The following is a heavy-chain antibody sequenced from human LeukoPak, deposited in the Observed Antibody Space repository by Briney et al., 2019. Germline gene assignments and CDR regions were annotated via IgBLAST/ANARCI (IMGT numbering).Heavy chain of an antibody. J-gene: IGHJ4*02. CDR2: ISSSSSYI. V-gene: IGHV3-21*01. Sequence: AGSLRLSCAASGFTFSSYSMNWVRQAPGKGLEWVSSISSSSSYIYYADSVKGRFTISRDNAKTSLYLQMNSLRAEDTAVYYCARDGGDCSGGSCYKGDFDHWGQGTLVTVSS. D-gene: IGHD2-15*01. CDR3: ARDGGDCSGGSCYKGDFDH. CDR1: GFTFSSYS.